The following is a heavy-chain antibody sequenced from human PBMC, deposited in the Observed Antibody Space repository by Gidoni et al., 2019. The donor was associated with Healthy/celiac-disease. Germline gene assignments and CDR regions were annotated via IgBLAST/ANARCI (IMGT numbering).Heavy chain of an antibody. CDR3: AKDRGAVAGTGIDY. V-gene: IGHV3-30*02. CDR1: GFTFSSYG. D-gene: IGHD6-19*01. Sequence: QVQLVESGGGVVQPGGSLRLSCAASGFTFSSYGMHWVRQAPGKGLEWVEFIRYDGSNKYYADSVKGRFTISRDNSKNTLYLQMNSLRAEDTAVYYCAKDRGAVAGTGIDYWGQGTLVTVSS. CDR2: IRYDGSNK. J-gene: IGHJ4*02.